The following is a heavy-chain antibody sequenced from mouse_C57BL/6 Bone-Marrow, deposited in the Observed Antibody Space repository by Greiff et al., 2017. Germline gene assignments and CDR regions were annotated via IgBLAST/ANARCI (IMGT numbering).Heavy chain of an antibody. CDR1: GYSFTDYN. D-gene: IGHD2-3*01. V-gene: IGHV1-39*01. CDR2: INPNYGTT. J-gene: IGHJ3*01. Sequence: VQLQQSGPELVKPGASVKISCKASGYSFTDYNMNWVKQSNGKSLEWIGVINPNYGTTSYNQKFKGKATITADTSSNTAYLQLSSLTSEDTAVYYCTRYDGYYEGWFAYWGQGTLDTVSA. CDR3: TRYDGYYEGWFAY.